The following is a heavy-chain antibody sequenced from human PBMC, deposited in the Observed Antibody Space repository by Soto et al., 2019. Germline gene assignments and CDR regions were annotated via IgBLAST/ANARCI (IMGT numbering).Heavy chain of an antibody. Sequence: GGSLRLSSAASGFTFNIYAMTWVRQAPGKGLEWVSTTGATGRTTYYADSVKGRFTVSRDNSKNTLDLQMSNLRAEDTAVYYCATVHNTSRSFDYWGQGTLVTVSS. V-gene: IGHV3-23*01. D-gene: IGHD1-20*01. CDR2: TGATGRTT. CDR1: GFTFNIYA. J-gene: IGHJ4*02. CDR3: ATVHNTSRSFDY.